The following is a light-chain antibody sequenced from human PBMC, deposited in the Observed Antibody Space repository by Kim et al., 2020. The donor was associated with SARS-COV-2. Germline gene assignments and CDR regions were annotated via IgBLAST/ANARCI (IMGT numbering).Light chain of an antibody. Sequence: LSPGEGATLSCRASQSIRNYLVWYQQKTGHVPRLLIYHASNRAPGIPGRCSGGGSGTDFIITISSLVPEDVAVDYCQQRHSWPLPFGGGTKVDIK. V-gene: IGKV3-11*01. CDR2: HAS. CDR1: QSIRNY. J-gene: IGKJ4*01. CDR3: QQRHSWPLP.